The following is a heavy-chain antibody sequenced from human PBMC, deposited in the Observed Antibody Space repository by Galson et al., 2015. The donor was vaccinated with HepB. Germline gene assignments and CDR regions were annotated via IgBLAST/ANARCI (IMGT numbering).Heavy chain of an antibody. J-gene: IGHJ5*02. CDR3: ARYVEMATIKDNWFDP. D-gene: IGHD5-24*01. Sequence: SVKVSCKASGGTFSSYTISWVRQAPGQGLEWMGRIIPILGIANYAQKFQGRVTITADKSTSTAYMELSSLRSEDTAVYYCARYVEMATIKDNWFDPWGQGTLVTVSS. V-gene: IGHV1-69*02. CDR1: GGTFSSYT. CDR2: IIPILGIA.